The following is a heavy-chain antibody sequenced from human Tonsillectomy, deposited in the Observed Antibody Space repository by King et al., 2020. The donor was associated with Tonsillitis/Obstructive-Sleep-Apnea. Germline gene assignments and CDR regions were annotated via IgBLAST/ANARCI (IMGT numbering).Heavy chain of an antibody. CDR2: INPNSGGT. CDR1: GYTFTGYY. Sequence: QLVQSGAEVKKPGASVKVSCKASGYTFTGYYMHWVRQAPGQGLEWMGWINPNSGGTNYAQKFQGRVTMTRDTSISTAYMELCRLRSDDTAVYYCARDHDYVWGSYRRFDYWGQGTLVTVSS. J-gene: IGHJ4*02. D-gene: IGHD3-16*02. CDR3: ARDHDYVWGSYRRFDY. V-gene: IGHV1-2*02.